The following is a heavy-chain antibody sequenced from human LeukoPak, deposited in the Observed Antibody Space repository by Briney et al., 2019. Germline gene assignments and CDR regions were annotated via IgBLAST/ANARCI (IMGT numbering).Heavy chain of an antibody. J-gene: IGHJ4*02. CDR3: ARVSFHYHSGNYGWYFDS. CDR2: TYYSGST. D-gene: IGHD3-10*01. V-gene: IGHV4-39*07. Sequence: SESLSLTCTVAGGSISSSSYYWDWIRQPPGNGLEWIGSTYYSGSTYYNPSLKNRFTISVDTSKNQFSLRLTSVTAAETAVYYCARVSFHYHSGNYGWYFDSWGQGTLVTVSS. CDR1: GGSISSSSYY.